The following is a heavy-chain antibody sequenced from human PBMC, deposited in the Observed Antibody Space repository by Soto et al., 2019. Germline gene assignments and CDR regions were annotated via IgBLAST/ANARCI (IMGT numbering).Heavy chain of an antibody. J-gene: IGHJ6*02. V-gene: IGHV3-64D*08. CDR3: VKDWGVRGVIITYWYYYYGMDV. CDR2: ISSNGGST. CDR1: GFTFSSYA. Sequence: GGSLRLSCSASGFTFSSYAMHWVRQAPGKGLEYVSAISSNGGSTYYADSVKGRFTISRDNSKNTLYLQMSSLRAEDTAVYYCVKDWGVRGVIITYWYYYYGMDVWGQGTTVTVSS. D-gene: IGHD3-10*01.